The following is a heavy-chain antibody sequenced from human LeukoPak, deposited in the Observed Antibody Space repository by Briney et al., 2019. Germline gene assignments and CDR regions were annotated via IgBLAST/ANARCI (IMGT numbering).Heavy chain of an antibody. CDR2: TYYRSKWYD. D-gene: IGHD1-1*01. CDR3: ARGAVGQPGSQGDVFDI. Sequence: QTLSLNCAIFGDSVSSKSTAWNWIRHSPSRGLEWLGRTYYRSKWYDDYAVSLKSRITINPDAPKNQFCLHLNSVTPEATGGYYCARGAVGQPGSQGDVFDIWGQGTMVTGPS. CDR1: GDSVSSKSTA. V-gene: IGHV6-1*01. J-gene: IGHJ3*02.